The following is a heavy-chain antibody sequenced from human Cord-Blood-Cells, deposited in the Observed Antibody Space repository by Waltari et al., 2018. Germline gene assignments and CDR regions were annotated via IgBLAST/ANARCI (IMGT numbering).Heavy chain of an antibody. CDR3: ARTISRYFDY. V-gene: IGHV3-53*04. CDR2: IYSGGST. Sequence: EVQLVESGGGLVQPGGSLRLSCAASGFTVSSNYMSWVRQAPGKGLEVVSVIYSGGSTYYADSVKGRFTISRHNSKNTLYLQMNSLRAEDTAVYYCARTISRYFDYWGQGTLVTVSS. D-gene: IGHD3-9*01. CDR1: GFTVSSNY. J-gene: IGHJ4*02.